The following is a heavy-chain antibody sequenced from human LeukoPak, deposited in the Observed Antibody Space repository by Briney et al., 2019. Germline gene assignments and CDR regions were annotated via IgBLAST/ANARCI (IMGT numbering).Heavy chain of an antibody. CDR3: ARVGSAAVDY. Sequence: SETLSLTCTVYGGSFSGYYWSWIRQPPGKGLEWIGEINHSGSTNYNPSLKSRVTISVDTSKNQFSLKLSSVTAADTAVYYCARVGSAAVDYWGQGTLVTVSS. D-gene: IGHD3-16*01. CDR2: INHSGST. V-gene: IGHV4-34*01. J-gene: IGHJ4*02. CDR1: GGSFSGYY.